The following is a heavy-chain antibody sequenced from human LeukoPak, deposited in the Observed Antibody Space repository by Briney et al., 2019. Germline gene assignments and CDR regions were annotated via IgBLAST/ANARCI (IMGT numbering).Heavy chain of an antibody. CDR3: ARGSLPSYDFWSGYSYYFDY. V-gene: IGHV3-33*01. Sequence: GGSLRLSCAASGFTFSSYGMHWVRQAPGKGLEWVAVIWYDGSNKYYADSVKGRFTISRDNSKNTLYLQMNSLRAEDTAVYHCARGSLPSYDFWSGYSYYFDYWGQGTLVTVSS. D-gene: IGHD3-3*01. J-gene: IGHJ4*02. CDR2: IWYDGSNK. CDR1: GFTFSSYG.